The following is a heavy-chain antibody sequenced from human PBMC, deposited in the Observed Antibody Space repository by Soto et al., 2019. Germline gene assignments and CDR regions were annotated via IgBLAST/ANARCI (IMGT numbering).Heavy chain of an antibody. V-gene: IGHV1-69*02. Sequence: ASVKVSCKASGGTFSSYTISWVRQAPGQGLEWMGRIIPILGIANYAQKFQGRVTITADKSTSTAYMELSSLRSEDTAVYYCAKYYDSSGYYYEPAAFDIWGQGTMVTVSS. CDR2: IIPILGIA. J-gene: IGHJ3*02. CDR3: AKYYDSSGYYYEPAAFDI. D-gene: IGHD3-22*01. CDR1: GGTFSSYT.